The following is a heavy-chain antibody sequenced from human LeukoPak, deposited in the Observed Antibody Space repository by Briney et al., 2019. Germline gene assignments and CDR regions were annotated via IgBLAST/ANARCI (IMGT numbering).Heavy chain of an antibody. V-gene: IGHV1-2*02. CDR1: GYTFTGYY. CDR3: ARSAAVGGCFDP. D-gene: IGHD6-13*01. Sequence: ASVKVSCKASGYTFTGYYMHWVRQAPGQGPEWMGWINPNSGGTNYAQKFQGRVTMTRDTSISTAYMELSRLRSDDTAVYYCARSAAVGGCFDPRGQGTLVTVSS. J-gene: IGHJ5*02. CDR2: INPNSGGT.